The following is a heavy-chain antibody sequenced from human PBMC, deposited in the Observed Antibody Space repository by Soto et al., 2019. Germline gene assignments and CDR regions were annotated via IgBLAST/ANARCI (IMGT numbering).Heavy chain of an antibody. V-gene: IGHV6-1*01. CDR3: ARAVVTANRYFDY. D-gene: IGHD2-21*02. CDR1: GYSVSSNSAA. CDR2: TYYRSKWYN. Sequence: SHTLSLTCAISGYSVSSNSAALNWIRQSPSRGLEWLGRTYYRSKWYNDYAVSVKSRITINPDTSKNQFSLQLNSVTPEDTAVYYCARAVVTANRYFDYWGQGTLVTVSS. J-gene: IGHJ4*02.